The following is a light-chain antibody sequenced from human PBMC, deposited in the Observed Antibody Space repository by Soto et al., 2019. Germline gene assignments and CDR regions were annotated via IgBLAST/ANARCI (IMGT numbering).Light chain of an antibody. CDR1: QSLLHSNGYNY. Sequence: DIVMTQSPLSLPVTPGEPASISCRSSQSLLHSNGYNYLDWYLQKPGQSPQLLIYLGSNRASGVPDRCSGSGSGADFTLTISRVEAEDVGVYYCMQALQTPPTFGGGTKVEIK. V-gene: IGKV2-28*01. CDR3: MQALQTPPT. CDR2: LGS. J-gene: IGKJ4*01.